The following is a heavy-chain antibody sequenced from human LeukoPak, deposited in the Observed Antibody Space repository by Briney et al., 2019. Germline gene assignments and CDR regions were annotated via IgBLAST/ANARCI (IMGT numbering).Heavy chain of an antibody. D-gene: IGHD2-2*01. V-gene: IGHV3-48*04. CDR3: AREDCSSTSCQIDY. J-gene: IGHJ4*02. CDR1: GFTFSSYS. CDR2: ISSSSSII. Sequence: GGTLRLSCAASGFTFSSYSMNWVRQAPGKGLEWVSYISSSSSIIYYADSVKGRFTISRDNAKNSLYLQMNSLRAEDTAVYYCAREDCSSTSCQIDYWGQGTLVTVSS.